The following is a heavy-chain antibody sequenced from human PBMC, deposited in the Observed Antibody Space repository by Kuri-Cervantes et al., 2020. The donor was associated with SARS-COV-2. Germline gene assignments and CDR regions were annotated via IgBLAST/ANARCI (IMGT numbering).Heavy chain of an antibody. CDR3: AKATNNYCSSTSCYQGGYFDL. CDR1: GFTFSSYS. J-gene: IGHJ2*01. CDR2: ISSSSSYI. D-gene: IGHD2-2*01. V-gene: IGHV3-21*01. Sequence: GGSLRLSCAASGFTFSSYSMNWVRQAPGKGLEWVSSISSSSSYIYYADSVKGRFTISRGNAKNSLYLQMNSLRAEDTAVYYCAKATNNYCSSTSCYQGGYFDLWGRGTLVTVSS.